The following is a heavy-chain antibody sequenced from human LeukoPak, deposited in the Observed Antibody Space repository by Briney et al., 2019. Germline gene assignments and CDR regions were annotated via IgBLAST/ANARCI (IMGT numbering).Heavy chain of an antibody. Sequence: GGSLRLSCAASGFTFSSYAMSWVRQAPGKGLEWVSAISGSGGSTYYADSVKGRFTISRDNSKNTLYLQMNSLRAEDTAVYYCAKVGGYDYDYYYYMDVWGKGTTDTISS. V-gene: IGHV3-23*01. CDR1: GFTFSSYA. J-gene: IGHJ6*03. CDR3: AKVGGYDYDYYYYMDV. D-gene: IGHD5-12*01. CDR2: ISGSGGST.